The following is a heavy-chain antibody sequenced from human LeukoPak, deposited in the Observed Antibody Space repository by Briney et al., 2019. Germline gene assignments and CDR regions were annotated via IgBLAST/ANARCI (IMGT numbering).Heavy chain of an antibody. CDR1: GDSVSRDTAT. Sequence: SQTLSLTCAISGDSVSRDTATWNWIRQSPSRGLEWLGRTYYRSKWYNDYAESVKSRITINPDTSKNQFSLQLISVTPEDTAVYYCTGVLGAVAFDWFDPWGQGTLVTVSS. V-gene: IGHV6-1*01. J-gene: IGHJ5*02. CDR3: TGVLGAVAFDWFDP. CDR2: TYYRSKWYN. D-gene: IGHD6-19*01.